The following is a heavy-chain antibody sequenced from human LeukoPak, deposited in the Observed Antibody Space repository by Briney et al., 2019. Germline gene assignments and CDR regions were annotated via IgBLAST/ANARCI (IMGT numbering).Heavy chain of an antibody. CDR2: IYYSGST. CDR3: ARVPPGYCSSTSCYTYAFDI. J-gene: IGHJ3*02. D-gene: IGHD2-2*02. V-gene: IGHV4-59*01. CDR1: GGSISSYY. Sequence: SETLSLTCTVSGGSISSYYLRWIRQPPGKGLEWVGYIYYSGSTNYNPSLKSRVTISVDTSKNQFSLKLSSVTAADTAVYYCARVPPGYCSSTSCYTYAFDIWGQGTMVTVSS.